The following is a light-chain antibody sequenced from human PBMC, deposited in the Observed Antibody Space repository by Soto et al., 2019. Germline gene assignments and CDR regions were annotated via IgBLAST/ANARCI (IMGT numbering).Light chain of an antibody. Sequence: QSVLTQPPSVSAAPGQKVTISCSGSSSNIGNNYVSWYQQLPGTAPKLLIYDNTKRPSGIPDRFSGSKSGTSAALGIIGLQTGDEADYYCGTWDTSLSAVVFGGGTKVTVL. V-gene: IGLV1-51*01. CDR3: GTWDTSLSAVV. CDR2: DNT. J-gene: IGLJ2*01. CDR1: SSNIGNNY.